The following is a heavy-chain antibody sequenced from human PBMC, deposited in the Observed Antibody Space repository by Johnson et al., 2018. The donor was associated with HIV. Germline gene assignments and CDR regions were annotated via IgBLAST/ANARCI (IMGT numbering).Heavy chain of an antibody. D-gene: IGHD4-23*01. CDR1: GFTFDDYG. Sequence: MQLVESGGGVVRPGGSLRLSCAASGFTFDDYGMSWVRHAPGKGLEWVSGINWTGGSTYYADSVKGRFTISRDNSKNTLYLQMNSLRAEDTAVYYCAKVGATVVTPRGEAFDIWGQGAMVTVSS. CDR2: INWTGGST. V-gene: IGHV3-20*04. CDR3: AKVGATVVTPRGEAFDI. J-gene: IGHJ3*02.